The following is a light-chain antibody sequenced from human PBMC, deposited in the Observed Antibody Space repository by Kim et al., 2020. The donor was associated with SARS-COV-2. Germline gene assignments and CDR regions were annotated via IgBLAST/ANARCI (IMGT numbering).Light chain of an antibody. Sequence: SLAPGERATPSCRASQSVSSYLAWYQQKPGQAPRLLIYDASNRATGIPARFSGNGSGTDFTLTISSLELEDFAVYYGQQRSNWPKSCGQGTKLEI. CDR2: DAS. CDR3: QQRSNWPKS. V-gene: IGKV3-11*01. J-gene: IGKJ2*03. CDR1: QSVSSY.